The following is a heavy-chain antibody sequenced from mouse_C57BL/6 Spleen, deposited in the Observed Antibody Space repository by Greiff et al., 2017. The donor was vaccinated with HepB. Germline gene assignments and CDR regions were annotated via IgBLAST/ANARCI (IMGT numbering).Heavy chain of an antibody. CDR3: ARRVYYGSNYWYFDV. D-gene: IGHD1-1*01. CDR2: FHPYNDDT. J-gene: IGHJ1*03. Sequence: VQLQQSGAELVKPGASVKMSCKASGYTFTTYPIEWMKQNHGKSLEWIGNFHPYNDDTKYNEKFKGKATLTVEKSSSTVYLELSRLTSDDSAVYYCARRVYYGSNYWYFDVWGTGTTVTVSS. V-gene: IGHV1-47*01. CDR1: GYTFTTYP.